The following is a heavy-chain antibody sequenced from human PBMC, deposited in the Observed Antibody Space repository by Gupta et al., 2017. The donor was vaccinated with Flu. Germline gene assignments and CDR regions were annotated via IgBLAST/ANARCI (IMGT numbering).Heavy chain of an antibody. D-gene: IGHD3-9*01. CDR2: ISVSGGST. CDR3: AKVDYDILTGAPFDY. V-gene: IGHV3-23*01. Sequence: YAIGWCRQAPGKGLEWASAISVSGGSTYYADSVKGRFTISRDNSKNTLYLQMNSLRAEDTAVYYCAKVDYDILTGAPFDYWGQGTLVTVSS. CDR1: YA. J-gene: IGHJ4*02.